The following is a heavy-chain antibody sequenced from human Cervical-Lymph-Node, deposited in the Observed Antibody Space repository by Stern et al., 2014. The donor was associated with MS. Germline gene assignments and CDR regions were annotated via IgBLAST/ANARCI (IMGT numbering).Heavy chain of an antibody. CDR2: FDPEDGET. V-gene: IGHV1-24*01. D-gene: IGHD2-21*01. CDR3: ASAAAFCGGDCYPDK. J-gene: IGHJ4*02. Sequence: QVQLVQSGPEVKRPGASVKVSCTVYGYSLSELAMHWVRQAPGKGLEWMGTFDPEDGETLLAQTFQGRVTTTEDTSTDTAYMELSSLRSEDTAVYYCASAAAFCGGDCYPDKWGQGTLVTVSS. CDR1: GYSLSELA.